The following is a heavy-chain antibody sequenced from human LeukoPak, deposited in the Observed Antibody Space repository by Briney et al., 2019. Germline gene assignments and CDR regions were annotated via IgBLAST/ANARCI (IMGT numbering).Heavy chain of an antibody. CDR2: INTKTGNP. D-gene: IGHD3-10*01. J-gene: IGHJ4*02. V-gene: IGHV7-4-1*02. CDR1: GYTFTDYA. Sequence: GASVKVSCKASGYTFTDYAMNWVRQAPEQGPEWMGWINTKTGNPTYAQGFTGRFVFSLDTSVSTAYLQISSLKAEDTAVYYCARGEAMVRGAGFDYWGQGTLVTVSS. CDR3: ARGEAMVRGAGFDY.